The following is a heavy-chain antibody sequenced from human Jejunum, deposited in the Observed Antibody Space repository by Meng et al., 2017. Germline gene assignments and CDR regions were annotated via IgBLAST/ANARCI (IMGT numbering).Heavy chain of an antibody. CDR1: GFTFSSHW. CDR2: IKEDGSET. J-gene: IGHJ6*02. V-gene: IGHV3-7*01. D-gene: IGHD3-10*01. CDR3: TRVVDGSGRVNV. Sequence: GESLKISCATAGFTFSSHWMRWVRQAPGEGLEWVANIKEDGSETYYVDSVRGRFTITRDNAKNSLNLQMDSLRVEETAGYYCTRVVDGSGRVNVGGQGTTVTVSS.